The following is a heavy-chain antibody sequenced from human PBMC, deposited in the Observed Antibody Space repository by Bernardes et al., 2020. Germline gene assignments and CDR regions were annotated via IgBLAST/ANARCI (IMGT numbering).Heavy chain of an antibody. V-gene: IGHV3-48*03. Sequence: GGSLRLSCAASGFTFSSYEVNWVRQAPGKGLEWVSYISSSGGAIYYADSVKGRFTISRDNAKSSLYLQMNSLRAEDTAVYYCARVKWFGDLSPLNHYYYCGMDVWGQGTTVTVSS. D-gene: IGHD3-10*01. CDR1: GFTFSSYE. CDR3: ARVKWFGDLSPLNHYYYCGMDV. J-gene: IGHJ6*02. CDR2: ISSSGGAI.